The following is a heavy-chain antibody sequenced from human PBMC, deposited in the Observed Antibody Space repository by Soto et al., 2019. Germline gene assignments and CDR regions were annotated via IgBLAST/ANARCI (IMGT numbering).Heavy chain of an antibody. D-gene: IGHD6-13*01. Sequence: AASVKVSCKASGYTFTSYDINWVRQATGQGLEWMGWMNPNSGNTGYAQKFQGRVTMTRNTSISTAYMELSSLRSEDTAVYYCARDISIAAAQNWFDPWGQGTLVTVSS. CDR1: GYTFTSYD. CDR3: ARDISIAAAQNWFDP. CDR2: MNPNSGNT. V-gene: IGHV1-8*01. J-gene: IGHJ5*02.